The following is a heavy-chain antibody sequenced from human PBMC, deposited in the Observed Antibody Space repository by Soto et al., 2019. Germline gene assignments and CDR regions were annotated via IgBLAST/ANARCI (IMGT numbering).Heavy chain of an antibody. CDR1: GYTFTSYA. V-gene: IGHV1-3*01. D-gene: IGHD3-16*02. J-gene: IGHJ6*02. Sequence: GASVKVSCKASGYTFTSYAMHWVRQAPGQRLEWMGWINAYNGNTKYSEKFQGRVTITTDTPTSTAYMDLRSLRSDDTAVYYCARLSLNYVMDVWGQGTTVTVSS. CDR2: INAYNGNT. CDR3: ARLSLNYVMDV.